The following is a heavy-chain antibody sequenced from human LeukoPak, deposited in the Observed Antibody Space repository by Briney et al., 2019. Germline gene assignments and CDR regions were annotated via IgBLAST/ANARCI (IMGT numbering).Heavy chain of an antibody. CDR2: IIPILGIA. CDR3: ARVAATYDAFDI. J-gene: IGHJ3*02. Sequence: SGKVSCKASGGTFSSYTISWVRQAPGQGLEWMGRIIPILGIANYAQKFQGRVTITADKSTSTAYMELSSLRSEDTAVYYCARVAATYDAFDIWGQGAMVTVSS. CDR1: GGTFSSYT. V-gene: IGHV1-69*02. D-gene: IGHD6-25*01.